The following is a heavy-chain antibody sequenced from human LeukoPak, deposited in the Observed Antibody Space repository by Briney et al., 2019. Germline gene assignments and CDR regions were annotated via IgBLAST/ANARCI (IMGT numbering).Heavy chain of an antibody. Sequence: SVRVSCKASGGTFSSYAISWVRQAPGQGLEWMGGIIPIFGTANYAQKFQGRVTITADKSTSTAYMELSSLRSEDTAVYYCARDGGWGNYDFWSDYIPARYYYYYMDVWGKGTTVTVSS. D-gene: IGHD3-3*01. CDR2: IIPIFGTA. CDR3: ARDGGWGNYDFWSDYIPARYYYYYMDV. J-gene: IGHJ6*03. CDR1: GGTFSSYA. V-gene: IGHV1-69*06.